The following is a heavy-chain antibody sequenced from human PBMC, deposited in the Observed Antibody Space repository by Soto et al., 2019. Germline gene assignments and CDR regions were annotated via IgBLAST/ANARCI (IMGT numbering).Heavy chain of an antibody. V-gene: IGHV4-30-2*01. CDR2: IYHSGST. J-gene: IGHJ4*02. Sequence: SETLSLTCTVSGGSISSGGYSWSWIRQPPGKGLESIGYIYHSGSTYYNPSLKSRVTISVDRSKNQFSLKLSSVTAADTAVYYCARGMTTVTTFDYWGQGTLVTVSS. CDR3: ARGMTTVTTFDY. CDR1: GGSISSGGYS. D-gene: IGHD4-17*01.